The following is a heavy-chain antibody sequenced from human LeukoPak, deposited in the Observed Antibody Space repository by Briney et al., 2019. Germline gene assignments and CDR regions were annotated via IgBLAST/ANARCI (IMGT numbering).Heavy chain of an antibody. CDR2: ISYSGST. D-gene: IGHD3-10*01. Sequence: SETLSLTCTVSGGSISSYYWGWIRLPPGKGLEWIGYISYSGSTTYIPSLKSRVTILVDTSKNQFSLKLRSVTAADTAVYYCVRITQGTIDYWGRGTLVTVSS. J-gene: IGHJ4*02. CDR1: GGSISSYY. V-gene: IGHV4-59*01. CDR3: VRITQGTIDY.